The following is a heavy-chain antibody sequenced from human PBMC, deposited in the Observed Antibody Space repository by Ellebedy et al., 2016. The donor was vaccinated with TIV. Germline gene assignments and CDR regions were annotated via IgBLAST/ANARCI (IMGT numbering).Heavy chain of an antibody. CDR2: VRNKAKSHTT. V-gene: IGHV3-72*01. Sequence: GESLKISCAASGFTFSDHSMDWVRQAPGKGLEWVGRVRNKAKSHTTEYAASVKGRFTIPRDDSKNSVYLQMNSLKTEDTAVYYCARQMGDWGQGTLVTVSS. CDR1: GFTFSDHS. D-gene: IGHD3-16*01. CDR3: ARQMGD. J-gene: IGHJ4*02.